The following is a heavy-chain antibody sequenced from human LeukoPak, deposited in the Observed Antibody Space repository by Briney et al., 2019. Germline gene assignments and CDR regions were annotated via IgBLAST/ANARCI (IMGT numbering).Heavy chain of an antibody. CDR2: INPSSGST. CDR1: GYTFTTYY. V-gene: IGHV1-46*01. D-gene: IGHD6-19*01. CDR3: ARGAVAGYGVGDY. J-gene: IGHJ4*02. Sequence: ASVKVSCKASGYTFTTYYMHWVRQAPGQGLEWMGIINPSSGSTGYPQKFQGRVTMTRDTSTSTVYMELSSLRSEDTAVYYCARGAVAGYGVGDYWGPGTRVTVSS.